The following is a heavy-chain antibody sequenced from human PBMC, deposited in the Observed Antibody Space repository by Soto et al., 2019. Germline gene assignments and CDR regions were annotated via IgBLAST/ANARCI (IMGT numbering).Heavy chain of an antibody. CDR3: ARDGITGTNAFDI. CDR2: ISAYNGNT. D-gene: IGHD1-7*01. Sequence: ASVKVSCKASGYTFINYGISRVRQAPGQGLEWMGWISAYNGNTNYAQKLQGRVTMTTDTSTSTAHMELRSLRSDDTAVYYCARDGITGTNAFDIWGQGTMVTV. CDR1: GYTFINYG. V-gene: IGHV1-18*01. J-gene: IGHJ3*02.